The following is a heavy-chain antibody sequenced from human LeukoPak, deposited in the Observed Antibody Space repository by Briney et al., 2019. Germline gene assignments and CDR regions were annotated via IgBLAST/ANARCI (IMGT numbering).Heavy chain of an antibody. CDR2: IYYSGST. CDR3: ARDQIVVPAAFDY. CDR1: GGSISSSSYY. J-gene: IGHJ4*02. Sequence: PSETLSLTCTVSGGSISSSSYYWGWIRQPPGKGLVLLGSIYYSGSTYYNPSLKSRVTISVDTSKNQFSLKLSSVTAVDTAVYYCARDQIVVPAAFDYWGQGTLVTVSS. D-gene: IGHD2-2*01. V-gene: IGHV4-39*02.